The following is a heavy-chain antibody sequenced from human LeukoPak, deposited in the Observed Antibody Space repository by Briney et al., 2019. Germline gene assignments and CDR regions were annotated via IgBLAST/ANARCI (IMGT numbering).Heavy chain of an antibody. J-gene: IGHJ4*02. D-gene: IGHD3-10*01. CDR1: GFTFSIYG. CDR3: AREEATTVRGVSDY. Sequence: PGRSLRLSCAASGFTFSIYGMHWVRQAPGKGLEWVALIWFDGTKKYYADSVKGRFTISRGNSKNTLYLQMNSLRAEDTAVYYCAREEATTVRGVSDYWGQGTLVTVSS. V-gene: IGHV3-33*01. CDR2: IWFDGTKK.